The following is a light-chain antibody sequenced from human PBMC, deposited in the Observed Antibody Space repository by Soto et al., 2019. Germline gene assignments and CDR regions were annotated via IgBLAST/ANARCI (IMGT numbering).Light chain of an antibody. V-gene: IGKV3-11*01. CDR3: QQRSNWPLT. J-gene: IGKJ4*01. Sequence: EIVLTQSPATLSLSPGERATLSCGASPSVTNFLAWYQQKPGQAPRLLIYGAFNRATGIPARFSGSGSGTDFTLTISSLEPEDFAVYYCQQRSNWPLTFGGGTKVDIK. CDR1: PSVTNF. CDR2: GAF.